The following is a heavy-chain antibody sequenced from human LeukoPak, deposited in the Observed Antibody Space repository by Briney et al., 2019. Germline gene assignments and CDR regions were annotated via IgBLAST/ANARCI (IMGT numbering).Heavy chain of an antibody. Sequence: GGSLRLSCAASGFTFSSYGMHWVRQAPGKGLEWVAVISYDGSNKYYADSVKGRFTISRDNSKNTLYLQMNSLRAEDTAVYYCARAGILGATGAFDIWGQGTMVTVSS. D-gene: IGHD1-26*01. CDR2: ISYDGSNK. CDR1: GFTFSSYG. V-gene: IGHV3-30*03. J-gene: IGHJ3*02. CDR3: ARAGILGATGAFDI.